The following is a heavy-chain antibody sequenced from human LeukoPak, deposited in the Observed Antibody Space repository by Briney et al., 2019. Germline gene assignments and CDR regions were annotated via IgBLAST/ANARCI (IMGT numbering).Heavy chain of an antibody. CDR3: ARVNCSGGSCYSVGVAAFDI. CDR2: IYYSGST. V-gene: IGHV4-31*03. J-gene: IGHJ3*02. CDR1: GGSISSGGYY. Sequence: TSETLSLTCTVSGGSISSGGYYWSWIRQHPGKGLEWIGYIYYSGSTYYNPSLKSRVTISVDTSKNQFSLKLSSVTAADTAVYYCARVNCSGGSCYSVGVAAFDIWGQGTMVTVSS. D-gene: IGHD2-15*01.